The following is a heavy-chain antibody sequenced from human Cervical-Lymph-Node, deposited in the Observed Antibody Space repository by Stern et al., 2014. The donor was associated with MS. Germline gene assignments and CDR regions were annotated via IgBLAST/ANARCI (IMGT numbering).Heavy chain of an antibody. D-gene: IGHD5-18*01. CDR1: GFSLSTSGMC. CDR3: ARNRGYSYGSPFDY. Sequence: QVTLRESGPALVKPTQTLTLTCTFSGFSLSTSGMCVSWIRQPPGKALEWLALIDWDDDKYYSPSLKTRLTISKDTSKNQVVLTMTNMDPVDTATYYCARNRGYSYGSPFDYWGQGTLVTVSS. V-gene: IGHV2-70*01. CDR2: IDWDDDK. J-gene: IGHJ4*02.